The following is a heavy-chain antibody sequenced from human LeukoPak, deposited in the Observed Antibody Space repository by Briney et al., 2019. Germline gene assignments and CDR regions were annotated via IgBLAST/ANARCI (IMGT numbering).Heavy chain of an antibody. V-gene: IGHV3-23*01. CDR3: AKVGYSSTWYYFDY. Sequence: GGSLRLSCAASGFTFSSYAMSWVRQAPGKGLEWVSAISGSGGSTYYADSVKGRFTISRDNSKNTLFLQMNSLRVEDTAVYYCAKVGYSSTWYYFDYWGRGTLVTVSS. CDR1: GFTFSSYA. CDR2: ISGSGGST. D-gene: IGHD6-13*01. J-gene: IGHJ4*02.